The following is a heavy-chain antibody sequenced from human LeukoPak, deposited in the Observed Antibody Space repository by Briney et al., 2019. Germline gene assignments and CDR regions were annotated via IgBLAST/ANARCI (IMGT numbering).Heavy chain of an antibody. CDR1: GFTFSSYW. CDR3: ARDRRTWQLVLFDY. CDR2: IKQDGSEK. J-gene: IGHJ4*02. V-gene: IGHV3-7*01. D-gene: IGHD6-6*01. Sequence: GGSLRLSCAASGFTFSSYWMSWVRQAPGKGLERVANIKQDGSEKYYVDSVKGRFTISRDNAKNSLYLQMNSLRAEDTAVYYCARDRRTWQLVLFDYWGQGTLVTVSS.